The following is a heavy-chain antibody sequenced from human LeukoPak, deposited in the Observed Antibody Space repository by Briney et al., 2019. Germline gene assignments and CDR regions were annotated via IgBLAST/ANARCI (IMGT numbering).Heavy chain of an antibody. CDR2: MNPNSGNT. D-gene: IGHD5-18*01. CDR1: GYTFTSYD. Sequence: GASVKVSCKASGYTFTSYDINWVRQATGQGLEWMGWMNPNSGNTGYAQKFQGRVTMTRNTSISTAYMELSSLRSEDTAVYYCARDTAMAYDAFDIWGQGTMVTVSS. J-gene: IGHJ3*02. CDR3: ARDTAMAYDAFDI. V-gene: IGHV1-8*01.